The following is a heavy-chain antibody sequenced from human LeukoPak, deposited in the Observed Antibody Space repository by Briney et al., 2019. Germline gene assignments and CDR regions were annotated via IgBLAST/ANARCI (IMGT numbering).Heavy chain of an antibody. J-gene: IGHJ3*02. D-gene: IGHD3-22*01. Sequence: GGSLRLSCAASGFTFSSYAMSWVRQAPGKGLEWVSAISGSGGSTYYADSVKGRFTISRDNSKNTLYLQMNSLRAEDTAVYYCAKDDGITMIVLAAQGSDAFDIWGQGTMVTVSS. CDR2: ISGSGGST. CDR3: AKDDGITMIVLAAQGSDAFDI. CDR1: GFTFSSYA. V-gene: IGHV3-23*01.